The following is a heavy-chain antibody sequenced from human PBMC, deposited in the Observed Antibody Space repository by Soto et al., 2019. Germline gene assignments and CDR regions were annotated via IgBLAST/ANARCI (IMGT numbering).Heavy chain of an antibody. D-gene: IGHD4-17*01. V-gene: IGHV5-51*01. J-gene: IGHJ6*02. CDR1: GYSFTSYW. Sequence: PGESLKISCKGSGYSFTSYWIGWVRQMPGKGLEWMGIIYPGDSDTRYSPSFQGQVTISADKSISTAYLQWSSLKASDTAMYYCARQLWGYGDYGLSHYYYYGMDVWGQGTTVTVSS. CDR3: ARQLWGYGDYGLSHYYYYGMDV. CDR2: IYPGDSDT.